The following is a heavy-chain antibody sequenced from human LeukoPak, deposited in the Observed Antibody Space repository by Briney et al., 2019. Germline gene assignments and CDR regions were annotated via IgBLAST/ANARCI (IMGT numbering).Heavy chain of an antibody. CDR2: ISYDGSNK. Sequence: GGSLRLSCAASGFXFSSYGIHWVRQAPGKGLEWVAVISYDGSNKYYADSVKGRFTISRDNSKNTLYLQMNSLRAEDTAVYSCAKGLGQWLVIFDSWGQGTLVTVSS. D-gene: IGHD6-19*01. CDR1: GFXFSSYG. J-gene: IGHJ5*01. V-gene: IGHV3-30*18. CDR3: AKGLGQWLVIFDS.